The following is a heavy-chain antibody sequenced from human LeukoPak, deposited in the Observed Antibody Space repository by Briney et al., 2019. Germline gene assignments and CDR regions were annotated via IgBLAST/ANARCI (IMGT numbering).Heavy chain of an antibody. CDR2: INPSGGST. D-gene: IGHD5-18*01. V-gene: IGHV1-46*01. Sequence: GASVKVSCKASGYTFTSYYMHWVRQAPGQGLEWMGIINPSGGSTSYAQKFQGRVTMTRDMSTSTVYMELSSLRSEDTAVYYCARESGLYSYGYLDAFDIWGQGTMVTVSS. CDR1: GYTFTSYY. J-gene: IGHJ3*02. CDR3: ARESGLYSYGYLDAFDI.